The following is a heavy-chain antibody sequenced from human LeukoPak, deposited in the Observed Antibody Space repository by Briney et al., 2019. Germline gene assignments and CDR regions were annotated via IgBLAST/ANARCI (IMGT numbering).Heavy chain of an antibody. J-gene: IGHJ4*02. CDR3: ARGASGGDFYSSSWSFDY. V-gene: IGHV6-1*01. CDR1: GDSVSSISVT. Sequence: SQTLSLTCAISGDSVSSISVTWNWIRQSPSRGLEWLGRTYYRSTWYNDYAVSVRGRITVNPDTSKNQFSLHLNSVTPEDTAVYYCARGASGGDFYSSSWSFDYWGQGTLVTVSS. CDR2: TYYRSTWYN. D-gene: IGHD6-13*01.